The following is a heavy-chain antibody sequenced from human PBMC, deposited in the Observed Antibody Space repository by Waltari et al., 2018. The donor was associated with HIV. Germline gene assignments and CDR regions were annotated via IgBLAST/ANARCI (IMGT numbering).Heavy chain of an antibody. CDR1: GFPFNPYA. V-gene: IGHV3-30-3*01. J-gene: IGHJ4*02. Sequence: QVQLVESGGGVVQPGRSRRLSCAAAGFPFNPYAMHWVRQAPGKGLEGVAVISWDGSNKHYADSVKGRCTISRDNSRNSLYLQMSSLRAEDTAVYYCGREGDYYDSSPFDYWGQGTLVTVSS. CDR2: ISWDGSNK. D-gene: IGHD3-22*01. CDR3: GREGDYYDSSPFDY.